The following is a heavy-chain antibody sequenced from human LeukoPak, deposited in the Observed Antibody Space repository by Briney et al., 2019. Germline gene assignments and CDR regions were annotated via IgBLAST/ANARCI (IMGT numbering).Heavy chain of an antibody. Sequence: GGSLRPSCAASGFTFSSYWMSWVRQAPGKGLEWVANIKQDGGEKYYVDSVKGRFTISRDNAKNSLYLQMNSLRAEDTAVYYCARENGGAAAGTFDYWGQGTLVTVSS. CDR3: ARENGGAAAGTFDY. CDR1: GFTFSSYW. CDR2: IKQDGGEK. J-gene: IGHJ4*02. V-gene: IGHV3-7*01. D-gene: IGHD6-13*01.